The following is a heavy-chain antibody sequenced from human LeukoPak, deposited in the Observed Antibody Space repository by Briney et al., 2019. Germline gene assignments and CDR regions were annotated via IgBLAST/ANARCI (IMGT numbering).Heavy chain of an antibody. J-gene: IGHJ4*02. CDR2: ISSSSYI. CDR3: ARDQDYPGRYFDY. D-gene: IGHD4-11*01. V-gene: IGHV3-21*01. CDR1: GFTFSSYS. Sequence: GGSLRLSCAASGFTFSSYSMNWVRQAPGKGLEWVSSISSSSYIYYADSVKGRFTISRDNAKNSLYLQMNSLRAEDTAVYYCARDQDYPGRYFDYWGQGTLVTVSS.